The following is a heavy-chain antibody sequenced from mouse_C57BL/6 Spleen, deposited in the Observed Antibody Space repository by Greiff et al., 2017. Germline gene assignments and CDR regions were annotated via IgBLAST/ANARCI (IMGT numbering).Heavy chain of an antibody. CDR2: IYPGDGDT. V-gene: IGHV1-82*01. Sequence: QVQLQQSGPELVKPGASVKISCKASGYAFSSSWMNWVKQRPGKGLEWIGRIYPGDGDTNYNGKFKGKATLTADKSSSTAYMQLSSLTSEDSAVYFCAREGKYGNYPYYYAMDYWGQGTSVTVSS. CDR3: AREGKYGNYPYYYAMDY. J-gene: IGHJ4*01. CDR1: GYAFSSSW. D-gene: IGHD2-1*01.